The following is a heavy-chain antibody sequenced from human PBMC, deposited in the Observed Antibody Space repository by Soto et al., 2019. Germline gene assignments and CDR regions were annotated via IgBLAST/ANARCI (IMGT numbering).Heavy chain of an antibody. V-gene: IGHV4-39*01. D-gene: IGHD3-16*01. CDR3: ARQVGGVNWFDP. CDR2: IYYSGST. J-gene: IGHJ5*02. Sequence: SETLSLTCTVSGGSISSSSYYWGWIRQPPGKGLEWIGSIYYSGSTYYNPSLKSRVTISVDTSKNQFSLKLSSVTAADTAVYYCARQVGGVNWFDPWGQGTLVTV. CDR1: GGSISSSSYY.